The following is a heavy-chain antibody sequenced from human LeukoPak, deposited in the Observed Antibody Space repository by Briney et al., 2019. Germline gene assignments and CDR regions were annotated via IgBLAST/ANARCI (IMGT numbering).Heavy chain of an antibody. CDR3: ARDSRMVRGTSDY. CDR1: GFTFSSYS. D-gene: IGHD3-10*01. J-gene: IGHJ4*02. CDR2: ISSSSSYI. Sequence: SGGSLRLSCAASGFTFSSYSMNWVRQAPGKGLEWVSSISSSSSYIYYADSVKGRFTISRDNAKNPLYLQMNSLRAEDTAVYYCARDSRMVRGTSDYWGQGTLVTVSS. V-gene: IGHV3-21*01.